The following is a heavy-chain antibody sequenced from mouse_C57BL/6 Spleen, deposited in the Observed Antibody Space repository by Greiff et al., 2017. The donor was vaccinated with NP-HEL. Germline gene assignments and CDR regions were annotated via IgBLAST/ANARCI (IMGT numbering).Heavy chain of an antibody. Sequence: QVQLQQPGAELVKPGASVKLSCKASGYTFTSYWMQWVKQRPGQGLEWIGEIDPSDSYTNYNQKFKGKATLTVDTSSSTAYMQLSSLTSEDSAVYYCARSGSGSKGAWFAYWGQGTLVTVSA. CDR1: GYTFTSYW. J-gene: IGHJ3*01. D-gene: IGHD1-1*01. V-gene: IGHV1-50*01. CDR2: IDPSDSYT. CDR3: ARSGSGSKGAWFAY.